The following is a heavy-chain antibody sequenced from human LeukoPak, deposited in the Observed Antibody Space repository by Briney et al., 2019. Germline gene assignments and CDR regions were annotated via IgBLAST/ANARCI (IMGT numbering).Heavy chain of an antibody. Sequence: ASVKVSCKASGYTFTGYYMHWVRQAPGQGLEWMGWINPNSGGTNYARKFQGRVTMTRDTSISTAYMELSRLRSDDTAVYYCARDPRPGYSSSTSCQRNFDYWGQGTLVTVSS. D-gene: IGHD2-2*01. CDR1: GYTFTGYY. V-gene: IGHV1-2*02. CDR3: ARDPRPGYSSSTSCQRNFDY. CDR2: INPNSGGT. J-gene: IGHJ4*02.